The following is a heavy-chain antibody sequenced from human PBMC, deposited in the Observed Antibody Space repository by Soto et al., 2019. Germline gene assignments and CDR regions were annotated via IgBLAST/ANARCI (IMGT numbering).Heavy chain of an antibody. Sequence: QVQLVQSGAEVKKPGASVKVSCKGSGYSFTNYGISWVRQAPGQGLEWMGWISPFSGNTKYGQKFQGRVTMTTDTSTSTADMELRSLRSDDTAVYYCARGSYYDSGGYYWAGDYWGQGTLVTVSS. J-gene: IGHJ4*02. CDR1: GYSFTNYG. CDR2: ISPFSGNT. V-gene: IGHV1-18*01. D-gene: IGHD3-22*01. CDR3: ARGSYYDSGGYYWAGDY.